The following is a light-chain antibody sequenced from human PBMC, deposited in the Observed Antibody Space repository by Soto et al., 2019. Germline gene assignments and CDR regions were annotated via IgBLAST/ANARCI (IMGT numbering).Light chain of an antibody. CDR3: CSYRGTNTNYV. Sequence: QSALTQPASVSGSPGQSITISCTGTSSDVGGFNSVSWYRQYPGKAPKLIIYEVDNRPSGVSDRFSGSKSGNTASLTISGLQADDEADYYCCSYRGTNTNYVFGTGTKLTVL. V-gene: IGLV2-14*03. CDR1: SSDVGGFNS. CDR2: EVD. J-gene: IGLJ1*01.